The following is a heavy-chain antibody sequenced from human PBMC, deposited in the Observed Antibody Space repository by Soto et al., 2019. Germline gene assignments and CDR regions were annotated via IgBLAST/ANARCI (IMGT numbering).Heavy chain of an antibody. V-gene: IGHV4-31*03. Sequence: PSETLSLTCTVSGGSISKSGYFWSWIRQHPGKGLEWIGYIYDSGSTYYNPSLKSRVSLSVDTSKNQFSLNLTSVTAADMAMYYCARSSRSYFDFWGQGTLVTVSS. J-gene: IGHJ4*02. CDR1: GGSISKSGYF. CDR2: IYDSGST. CDR3: ARSSRSYFDF.